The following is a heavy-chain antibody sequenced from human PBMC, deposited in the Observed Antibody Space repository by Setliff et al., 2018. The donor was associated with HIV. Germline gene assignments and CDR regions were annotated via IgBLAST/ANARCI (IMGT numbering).Heavy chain of an antibody. CDR1: GFTFRRFS. J-gene: IGHJ4*02. Sequence: HPGGSLRLSCAASGFTFRRFSMHWVRQAPGKALEWVSLIQGDGSRTYYADSVKGRFTISRDNRKNSLYLQMNSLTDEDTAWYYCAKELDCGGDCFAYFDSWGQGTLVTVSS. CDR3: AKELDCGGDCFAYFDS. CDR2: IQGDGSRT. V-gene: IGHV3-43D*04. D-gene: IGHD2-21*02.